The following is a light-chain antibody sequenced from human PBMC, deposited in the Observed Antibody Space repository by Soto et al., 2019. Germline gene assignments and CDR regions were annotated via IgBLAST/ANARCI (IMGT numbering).Light chain of an antibody. Sequence: QSALTQPASVSGSPRQSITISCTGTSSDVGGYNYVSWYQQHPGKVPRLMIYEVSNRPSGLSNRFSGSKSGNTASLTISGLQAEDEADYYCSSYTSSNTWVFGGGTQLTVL. CDR1: SSDVGGYNY. J-gene: IGLJ3*02. CDR2: EVS. CDR3: SSYTSSNTWV. V-gene: IGLV2-14*01.